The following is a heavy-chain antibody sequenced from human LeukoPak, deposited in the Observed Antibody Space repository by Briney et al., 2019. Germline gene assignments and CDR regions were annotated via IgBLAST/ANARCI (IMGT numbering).Heavy chain of an antibody. V-gene: IGHV1-8*03. CDR3: ARMYYYDNSGDDNWFDP. CDR2: LNPNTGNT. J-gene: IGHJ5*02. Sequence: GASVKVSCTASGYSFTNYDINWVRQATGQGLEWMGWLNPNTGNTGYAQKFQGRVTITGNTSISTAYLELSSLRSEDTAIYYCARMYYYDNSGDDNWFDPWGQGTLVTVSS. D-gene: IGHD3-22*01. CDR1: GYSFTNYD.